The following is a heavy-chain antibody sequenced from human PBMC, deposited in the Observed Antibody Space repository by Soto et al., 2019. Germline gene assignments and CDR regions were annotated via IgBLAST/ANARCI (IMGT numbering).Heavy chain of an antibody. D-gene: IGHD7-27*01. J-gene: IGHJ2*01. CDR1: GFTFSSYW. Sequence: GGSLRLSCAASGFTFSSYWMHWVRQAPGKGLVWVSRINSDGSSTSYADSVKGRFTISRDNAKNTLYLQMNSLRAEDTAVYYCARVRASTGDDWYFDLWGRGTLVTVSS. V-gene: IGHV3-74*01. CDR2: INSDGSST. CDR3: ARVRASTGDDWYFDL.